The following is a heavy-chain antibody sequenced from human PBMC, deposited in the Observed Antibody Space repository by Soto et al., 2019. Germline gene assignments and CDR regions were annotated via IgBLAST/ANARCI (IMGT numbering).Heavy chain of an antibody. J-gene: IGHJ6*02. V-gene: IGHV1-2*02. D-gene: IGHD3-9*01. CDR2: INPKSGGT. CDR3: ARCLIKVPPYSYFGMDV. CDR1: GYSLTDYY. Sequence: QLVQSGPEVKKPGASLKVSCKASGYSLTDYYIHWLRQAPGHGFEWMGWINPKSGGTSYAEKFRGGVTLTRDTSTSTVFREVNIWKSDATAIYSWARCLIKVPPYSYFGMDVWGQGTTVTVSS.